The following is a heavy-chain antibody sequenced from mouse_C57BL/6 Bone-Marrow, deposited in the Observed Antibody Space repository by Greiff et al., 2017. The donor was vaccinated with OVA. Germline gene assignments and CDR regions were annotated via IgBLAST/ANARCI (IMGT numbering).Heavy chain of an antibody. Sequence: QLQPPGAALVTPGASVPLSCKASFYTFPRYWLPWLKQRPGRCLAWIGRIDPNRGGTKYNEKFKFNATLTVVKPSSPAYMQLSCLPSSSSSVLYCASRFSYGSSYDYFDYWGKGTTRTVSA. CDR3: ASRFSYGSSYDYFDY. J-gene: IGHJ2*01. CDR2: IDPNRGGT. CDR1: FYTFPRYW. D-gene: IGHD1-1*01. V-gene: IGHV1-72*01.